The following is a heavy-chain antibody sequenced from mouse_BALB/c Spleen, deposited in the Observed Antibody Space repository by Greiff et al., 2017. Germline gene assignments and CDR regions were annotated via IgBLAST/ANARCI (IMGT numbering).Heavy chain of an antibody. CDR2: IYPGSGST. V-gene: IGHV1-77*01. CDR1: GYTFTDYV. J-gene: IGHJ4*01. Sequence: QVQLKESGPELVKPGASVKMSCKASGYTFTDYVISWVKQRPGQGLEWIGEIYPGSGSTYYNEKFKGKATLTADKSSNTAYMQLSSLTSEDSAVYYCARKVPYYYAMDYWGQGTSVTVSS. CDR3: ARKVPYYYAMDY.